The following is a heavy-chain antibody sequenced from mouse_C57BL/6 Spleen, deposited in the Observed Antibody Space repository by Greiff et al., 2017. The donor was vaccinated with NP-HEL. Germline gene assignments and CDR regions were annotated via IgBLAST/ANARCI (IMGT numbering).Heavy chain of an antibody. V-gene: IGHV5-17*01. CDR3: ARGDGNYYAWFAY. D-gene: IGHD2-1*01. CDR2: ISSGSSTI. Sequence: EVNLVESGGGLVKPGGSLKLSCAASGFTFSDYGMHWVRQAPEKGLEWVAYISSGSSTIYYADTVKGRFTISRDNAKNTLFLQMTSLRSEDTAMYYCARGDGNYYAWFAYWGQGTLVTVSA. CDR1: GFTFSDYG. J-gene: IGHJ3*01.